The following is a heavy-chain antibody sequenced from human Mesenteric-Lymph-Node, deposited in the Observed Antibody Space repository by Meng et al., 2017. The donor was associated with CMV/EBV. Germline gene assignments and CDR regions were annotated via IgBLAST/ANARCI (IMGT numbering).Heavy chain of an antibody. J-gene: IGHJ3*01. D-gene: IGHD6-19*01. Sequence: SETLSLTCTVSGGSISSSNYYWGWIRQPPGKGLEWIGSIYYNGSTYYNPSLKSRVTISVDTSKNQFSLKLSSVTAADTAVYYCARGYSSGFVAGWGQGTMVTVSS. CDR3: ARGYSSGFVAG. V-gene: IGHV4-39*07. CDR1: GGSISSSNYY. CDR2: IYYNGST.